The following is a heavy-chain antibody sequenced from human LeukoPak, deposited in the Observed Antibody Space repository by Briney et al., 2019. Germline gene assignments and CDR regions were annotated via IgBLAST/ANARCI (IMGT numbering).Heavy chain of an antibody. CDR1: GFTFSSYD. CDR3: ARDRDLTGDLVDY. J-gene: IGHJ4*02. D-gene: IGHD7-27*01. Sequence: PGGSLRLSCAASGFTFSSYDMTWVRQAPGEGLEWVSHISGSGRTIFYADSVKGRFTISRDNAKSSLYLQMSSLRAEGAAVYFCARDRDLTGDLVDYWGEGTLVTVSS. CDR2: ISGSGRTI. V-gene: IGHV3-48*03.